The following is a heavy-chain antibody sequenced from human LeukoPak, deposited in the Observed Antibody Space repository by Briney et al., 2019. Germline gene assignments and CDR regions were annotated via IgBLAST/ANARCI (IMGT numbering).Heavy chain of an antibody. D-gene: IGHD3-16*01. CDR3: ARNIRFGGNYYFDY. CDR2: INPRGGST. J-gene: IGHJ4*02. CDR1: GYTFTSHF. V-gene: IGHV1-46*01. Sequence: ASVKVSCKASGYTFTSHFMHWVRQAPGQGLEWMGIINPRGGSTSYTQKFQGRVTMTRDTSISTAYMELSSLKSEDTAVYYCARNIRFGGNYYFDYWGQGTLVTASS.